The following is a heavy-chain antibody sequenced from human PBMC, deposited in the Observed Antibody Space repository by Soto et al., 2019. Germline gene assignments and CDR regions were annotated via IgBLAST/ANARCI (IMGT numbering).Heavy chain of an antibody. Sequence: PSETLGVTCTVSGGSINISSYYWGWIRQPPGKGLEWIGSIYYSGSTYYNPSLKSRVTISVDTSKNQFSLKLSSVTAADTAVYYCARHGPVFGVDYYYYYGMDVWGQGTTVTVSS. CDR2: IYYSGST. CDR1: GGSINISSYY. D-gene: IGHD3-3*01. V-gene: IGHV4-39*01. CDR3: ARHGPVFGVDYYYYYGMDV. J-gene: IGHJ6*02.